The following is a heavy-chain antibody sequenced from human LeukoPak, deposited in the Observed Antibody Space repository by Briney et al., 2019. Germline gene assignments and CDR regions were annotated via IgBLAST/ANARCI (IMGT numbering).Heavy chain of an antibody. CDR3: ARDGGRQQLVREVYYYYGMDV. D-gene: IGHD6-13*01. CDR1: GGSISSSNW. J-gene: IGHJ6*04. Sequence: SGTLSLTCAVSGGSISSSNWWSWVRQPPGKGLEWIGEIYHSGSTNYNPSLKSRVTISVDKSKNQFSLKLSSVTAADTAVYYCARDGGRQQLVREVYYYYGMDVWGKGTTVTVSS. V-gene: IGHV4-4*02. CDR2: IYHSGST.